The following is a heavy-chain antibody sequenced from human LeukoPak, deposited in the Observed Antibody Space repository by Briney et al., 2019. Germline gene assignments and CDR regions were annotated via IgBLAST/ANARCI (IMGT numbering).Heavy chain of an antibody. J-gene: IGHJ4*02. D-gene: IGHD6-19*01. CDR2: INPNSGGT. V-gene: IGHV1-2*02. Sequence: ASVKVSCKASGYTFTGYYMHWVRQAPGQGLEWMGWINPNSGGTNYAQRFQGRVTMTRDTSISTAYMELSRLRSDDTAVYYCARDKSGNSGWYSYFDYWGQGTLVTVSS. CDR3: ARDKSGNSGWYSYFDY. CDR1: GYTFTGYY.